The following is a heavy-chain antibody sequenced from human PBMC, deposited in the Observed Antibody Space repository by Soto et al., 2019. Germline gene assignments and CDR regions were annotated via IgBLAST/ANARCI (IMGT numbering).Heavy chain of an antibody. Sequence: EVQLVESGGGLVQPGGSLRLSCAASGFTFSSYWMHWVRQAPGKGLVWISRINTDGSSISYVDSVQGRFTISRDNGKNTLFLQMNSLRGEDTAVYYCARRGSGVTRGLHYWGQGTLVTVSS. CDR2: INTDGSSI. D-gene: IGHD2-15*01. V-gene: IGHV3-74*01. CDR3: ARRGSGVTRGLHY. J-gene: IGHJ4*02. CDR1: GFTFSSYW.